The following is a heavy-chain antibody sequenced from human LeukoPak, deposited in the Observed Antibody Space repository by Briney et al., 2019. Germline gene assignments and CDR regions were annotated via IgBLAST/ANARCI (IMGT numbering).Heavy chain of an antibody. D-gene: IGHD2-15*01. CDR2: IYPGDSDSDT. V-gene: IGHV5-51*01. J-gene: IGHJ5*02. CDR1: EYTFTSYY. Sequence: GESLKISCKGSEYTFTSYYIGWVRQMPGKGLEWMGIIYPGDSDSDTRYSPSFQGLVTISADTSISTAYLQWTSLKASDTAMYYCARQYCSGGSCYSWYWFDPWGQGTLVTVSS. CDR3: ARQYCSGGSCYSWYWFDP.